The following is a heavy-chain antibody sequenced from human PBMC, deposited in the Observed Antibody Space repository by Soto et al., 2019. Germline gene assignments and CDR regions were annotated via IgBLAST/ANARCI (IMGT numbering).Heavy chain of an antibody. V-gene: IGHV3-23*01. Sequence: HPGGSLRLPCAASGFTVSTYAMSWVRQAPGKGLEWVSAISGSGGSTYYADSVKGRFTISRDNSKNTLYLQMNSMRAEDTAVYYCAKISTGYCSGGSCYRNWFDPWGQGTLVTVSS. CDR3: AKISTGYCSGGSCYRNWFDP. CDR2: ISGSGGST. D-gene: IGHD2-15*01. J-gene: IGHJ5*02. CDR1: GFTVSTYA.